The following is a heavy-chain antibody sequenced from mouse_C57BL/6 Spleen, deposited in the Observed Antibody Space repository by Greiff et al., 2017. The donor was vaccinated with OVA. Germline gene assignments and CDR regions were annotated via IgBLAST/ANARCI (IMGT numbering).Heavy chain of an antibody. CDR3: ARANYDYDVFAY. CDR1: GYSITSGYY. Sequence: VQLQQSGPGLVKPSQSLSLTCSVTGYSITSGYYWNWIRQFPGNKLEWMGYISYDGSNNYNPSLKNRISITRDTSKNQFFLKLNSVTTEDTATYYCARANYDYDVFAYWGQGTLVTVSA. CDR2: ISYDGSN. V-gene: IGHV3-6*01. J-gene: IGHJ3*01. D-gene: IGHD2-4*01.